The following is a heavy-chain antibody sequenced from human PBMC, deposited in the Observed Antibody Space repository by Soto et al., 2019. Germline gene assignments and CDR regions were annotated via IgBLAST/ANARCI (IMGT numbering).Heavy chain of an antibody. CDR2: IYYGGST. CDR1: GDSISTDY. CDR3: ATSNWFDP. Sequence: PSETLSLTCTVSGDSISTDYWSWIRQSPGKGLEWIGFIYYGGSTNYNPSLKSRVTISVDTPKNQFSLKLSSVTAADTAVYYCATSNWFDPWGQGTLVTSPQ. V-gene: IGHV4-59*08. J-gene: IGHJ5*02.